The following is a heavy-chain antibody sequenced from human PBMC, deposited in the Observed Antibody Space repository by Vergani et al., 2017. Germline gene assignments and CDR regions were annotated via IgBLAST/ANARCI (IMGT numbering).Heavy chain of an antibody. V-gene: IGHV3-21*04. CDR2: ISSSSSYI. Sequence: EVQLVESGGGLVKPGGSLRLSCAASGFTFSSYSMNWVRQAPGKGLEWVSSISSSSSYIYYADSVKGRFTISRDNAKNSLFPEMNSLRFEDTAVYFCTKGSVYYHDSAGHGYDPYTGFDLWGQGTLVTVSS. D-gene: IGHD5-12*01. J-gene: IGHJ3*01. CDR1: GFTFSSYS. CDR3: TKGSVYYHDSAGHGYDPYTGFDL.